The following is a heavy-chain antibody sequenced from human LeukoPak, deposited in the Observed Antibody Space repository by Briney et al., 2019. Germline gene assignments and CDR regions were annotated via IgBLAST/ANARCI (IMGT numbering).Heavy chain of an antibody. Sequence: PGGSLRLSCAASGFTVSSNYMSWVRQAPGKGREWVSVIYSGGSTYYADSVKGRFTISRHNSKNTLYLQMNSLRAEDTAVYYCARGVAGTEEGIDYGMDVWGQGTTVTVSS. CDR2: IYSGGST. J-gene: IGHJ6*02. D-gene: IGHD6-19*01. V-gene: IGHV3-53*04. CDR3: ARGVAGTEEGIDYGMDV. CDR1: GFTVSSNY.